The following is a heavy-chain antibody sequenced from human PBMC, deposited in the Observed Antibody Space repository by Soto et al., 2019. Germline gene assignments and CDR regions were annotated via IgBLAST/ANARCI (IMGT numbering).Heavy chain of an antibody. D-gene: IGHD3-10*02. Sequence: PXETLSLTCAVAGASIRSYFWSWVRQPAGQGLEWIGHIYIRGTTSYNPSLEGRVTLSLDTSKNQVSLVVTSVTAADTAVYYCARNPYVRGNYYFFDHWGPGPLVTVSS. CDR3: ARNPYVRGNYYFFDH. J-gene: IGHJ4*02. CDR1: GASIRSYF. V-gene: IGHV4-4*07. CDR2: IYIRGTT.